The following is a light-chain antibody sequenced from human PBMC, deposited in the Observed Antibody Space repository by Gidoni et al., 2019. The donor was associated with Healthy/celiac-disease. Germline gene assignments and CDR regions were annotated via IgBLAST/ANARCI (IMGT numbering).Light chain of an antibody. V-gene: IGKV4-1*01. CDR1: QSVLYSSNNKNY. CDR2: WAS. Sequence: DIVMTQSPDSLAVSLGERATINCKSSQSVLYSSNNKNYVPWYQQKPGQPPKLLIYWASTRESGVPDRFSGSGSGTDFTLTISSLQAEDGAVYYCQQYYSTPRAFXQXTKVEIK. CDR3: QQYYSTPRA. J-gene: IGKJ1*01.